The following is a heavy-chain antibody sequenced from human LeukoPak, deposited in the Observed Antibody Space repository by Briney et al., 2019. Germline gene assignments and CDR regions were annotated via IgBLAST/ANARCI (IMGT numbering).Heavy chain of an antibody. V-gene: IGHV6-1*01. CDR2: TYYRSKWYH. D-gene: IGHD4-17*01. CDR3: ARGTNDYADPVFDF. Sequence: SQTLSLTCAISGDTVSSNSAAWNWIRQSPSRGLEWLGRTYYRSKWYHDYATSVKSRMTINPDTSKNQVSLQLKSVIPEDTAVYYCARGTNDYADPVFDFWGQGTLVTVSS. J-gene: IGHJ4*02. CDR1: GDTVSSNSAA.